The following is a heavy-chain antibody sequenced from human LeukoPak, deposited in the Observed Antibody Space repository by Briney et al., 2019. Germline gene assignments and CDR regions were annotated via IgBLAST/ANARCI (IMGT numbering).Heavy chain of an antibody. V-gene: IGHV3-30*02. J-gene: IGHJ4*02. Sequence: QPGGSLRLSCAASGFTFSSYGMHWVRQAPGKGLEWVAFIRSDGNTKYYADSVKGRFTISRDNSKNTLYLQMNSLRAEDTAVYYCAKDLPNPFFDYWGQGTLVTVSS. CDR3: AKDLPNPFFDY. CDR2: IRSDGNTK. CDR1: GFTFSSYG. D-gene: IGHD1-14*01.